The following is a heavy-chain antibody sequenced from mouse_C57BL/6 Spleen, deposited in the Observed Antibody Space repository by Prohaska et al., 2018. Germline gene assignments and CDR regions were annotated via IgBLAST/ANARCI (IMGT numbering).Heavy chain of an antibody. CDR3: GYGTRDY. CDR2: IRWKSENYAT. CDR1: GFTFSNYW. V-gene: IGHV6-3*01. J-gene: IGHJ2*01. D-gene: IGHD1-1*01. Sequence: EVKLEESGGGLVQPGGSMKLSCVASGFTFSNYWMNWVRQSTEKVLEWVAQIRWKSENYATHYAESVKGRFTISRDDSKSSVYLQMNNLRREDTGSYYCGYGTRDYGGQGTTLTVSS.